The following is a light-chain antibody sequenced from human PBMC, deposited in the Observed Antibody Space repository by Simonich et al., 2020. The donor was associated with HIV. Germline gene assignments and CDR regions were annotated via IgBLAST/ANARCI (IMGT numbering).Light chain of an antibody. CDR1: QSISSY. Sequence: DIQMNQSPSSLSASVGDRVTVACRASQSISSYVNWYQQKPGKAPKLLIYAASSLQRGVPSRVSGSASGTDFTLTISSLQPEDFATYYCQQSFSTPWTFGQGTTVDIK. J-gene: IGKJ1*01. V-gene: IGKV1-39*01. CDR3: QQSFSTPWT. CDR2: AAS.